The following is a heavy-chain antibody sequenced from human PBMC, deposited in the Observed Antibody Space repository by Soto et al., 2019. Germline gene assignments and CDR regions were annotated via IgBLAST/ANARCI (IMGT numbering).Heavy chain of an antibody. Sequence: GGSLRLSCAASGFTFSSYGMHWVRQAPGKGLEWVAVIWYDGSNKYYADSVKGRFTISRDNSKNTLYLQMNSLRAEDTAVYYCARDRKQGYYYYGMDVWGQGTTVTVSS. J-gene: IGHJ6*02. CDR3: ARDRKQGYYYYGMDV. V-gene: IGHV3-33*01. CDR1: GFTFSSYG. CDR2: IWYDGSNK.